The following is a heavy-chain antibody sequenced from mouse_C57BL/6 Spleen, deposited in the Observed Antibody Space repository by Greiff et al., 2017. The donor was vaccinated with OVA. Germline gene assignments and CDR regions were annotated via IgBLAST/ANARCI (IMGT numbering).Heavy chain of an antibody. CDR3: ARDYGSSSYFDY. J-gene: IGHJ2*01. CDR2: IDPSDSYT. D-gene: IGHD1-1*01. CDR1: GYTFTSYW. V-gene: IGHV1-69*01. Sequence: VQLQQSGAELVMPGASVKLSCKASGYTFTSYWMHWVKQRPGQGLEWIGEIDPSDSYTNYNQKFKGKSTLTVDKSSSTAYMQLSSLTSEDSAVYYCARDYGSSSYFDYWGQGTTLTVSS.